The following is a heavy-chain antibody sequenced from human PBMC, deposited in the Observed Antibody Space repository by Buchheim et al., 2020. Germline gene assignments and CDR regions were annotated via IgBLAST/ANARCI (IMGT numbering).Heavy chain of an antibody. D-gene: IGHD2-2*02. CDR2: ISDRSDII. J-gene: IGHJ6*02. CDR3: ATPAYCSSTSCYIYYYGMDV. Sequence: EVQLLEFGGGLVQPGGSLRLSCAASGFTFSNFPMSWVRQAPGKGLEWVSAISDRSDIIVYADSVKGRFTISRDNSKNILYLQMNSLRAEDTAVYYCATPAYCSSTSCYIYYYGMDVWGQGTT. V-gene: IGHV3-23*01. CDR1: GFTFSNFP.